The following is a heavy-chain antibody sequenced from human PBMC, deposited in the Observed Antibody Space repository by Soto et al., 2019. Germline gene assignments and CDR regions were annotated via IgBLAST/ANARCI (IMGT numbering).Heavy chain of an antibody. D-gene: IGHD3-3*01. CDR3: AKDPRGITIFGVVIGFGMDV. CDR1: GFTFSSYG. J-gene: IGHJ6*02. V-gene: IGHV3-30*18. Sequence: ESGGGVVQPGRSLRLSCAASGFTFSSYGMHWVRQAPGKGLEWVAVISYDGSNKYYADSVKGRFTISRDNSKNTLYLQMNSLRAEDTAVYYCAKDPRGITIFGVVIGFGMDVWGQGTTVTVSS. CDR2: ISYDGSNK.